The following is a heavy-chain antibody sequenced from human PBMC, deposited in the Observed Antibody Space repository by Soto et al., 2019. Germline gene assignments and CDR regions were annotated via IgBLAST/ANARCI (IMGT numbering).Heavy chain of an antibody. CDR1: GGSFSGYY. D-gene: IGHD6-19*01. CDR3: ARQSSGWYNWFDP. V-gene: IGHV4-34*01. CDR2: INHSGST. J-gene: IGHJ5*02. Sequence: SETLSLTCACYGGSFSGYYWTWIRQPPGTGLEWIGEINHSGSTNYNPSLKSRVTISVDTSKNQFSLKLSSVTAAETAVYYCARQSSGWYNWFDPWGQGTLVTVS.